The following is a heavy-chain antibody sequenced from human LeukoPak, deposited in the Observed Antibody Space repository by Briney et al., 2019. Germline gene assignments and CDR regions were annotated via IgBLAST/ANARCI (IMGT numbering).Heavy chain of an antibody. D-gene: IGHD5-18*01. CDR1: GFTFSSFW. CDR3: ARGGTRGYSPVDY. J-gene: IGHJ4*02. CDR2: IKQDGSER. V-gene: IGHV3-7*03. Sequence: GGSLRLSCAASGFTFSSFWMNWVRQAPGKGLEWVANIKQDGSERNYVDSVKGRSTISRDNAKNSLFLQMNSLRVEDTAVYYCARGGTRGYSPVDYWGQGILVTVSS.